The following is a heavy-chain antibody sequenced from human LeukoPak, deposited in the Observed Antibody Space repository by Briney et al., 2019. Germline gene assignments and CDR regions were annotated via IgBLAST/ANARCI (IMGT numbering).Heavy chain of an antibody. J-gene: IGHJ4*02. V-gene: IGHV3-20*04. Sequence: RTGGSLRLSCAASGFTFDDYALTWVRQAPGKGLEWVSGINWNGGSTGYADSVKGRFTISRDNAKNSLYLQMNSLRAEDTALYYWARASAYHLLWSRPYFDYWGQGTLVTVSS. D-gene: IGHD2-2*01. CDR3: ARASAYHLLWSRPYFDY. CDR1: GFTFDDYA. CDR2: INWNGGST.